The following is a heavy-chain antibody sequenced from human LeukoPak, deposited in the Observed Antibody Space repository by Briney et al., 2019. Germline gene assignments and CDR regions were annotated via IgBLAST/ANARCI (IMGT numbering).Heavy chain of an antibody. Sequence: GSLRLSCAASGFSFSDHHMDWVRQAPGKGLEWVGRSSNKPNSYTTEYAASVKGRFTISRDDSKNTLYLQMNSLKTEDTAVYYCTTDPTDYYYYYMDVWGKGTTVTVSS. J-gene: IGHJ6*03. CDR2: SSNKPNSYTT. V-gene: IGHV3-72*01. CDR1: GFSFSDHH. CDR3: TTDPTDYYYYYMDV. D-gene: IGHD2-21*02.